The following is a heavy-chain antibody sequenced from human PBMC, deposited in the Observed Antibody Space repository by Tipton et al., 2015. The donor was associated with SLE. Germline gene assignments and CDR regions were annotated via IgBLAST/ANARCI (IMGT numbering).Heavy chain of an antibody. CDR1: GFPFTNLW. Sequence: SLRLSCAASGFPFTNLWMHWVRQVPGKGLEWVAEIDSQGSMNAYADSVKDRFNIYRDNAKKTLFLEMNSLRVEDTAVYYCASLSAPSDYWGQGTLVTVSS. V-gene: IGHV3-74*03. J-gene: IGHJ4*02. CDR2: IDSQGSMN. CDR3: ASLSAPSDY.